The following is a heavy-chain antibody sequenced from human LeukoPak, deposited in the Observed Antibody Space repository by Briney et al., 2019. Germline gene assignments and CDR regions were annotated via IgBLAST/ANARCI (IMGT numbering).Heavy chain of an antibody. CDR2: INPKSGGT. V-gene: IGHV1-2*02. J-gene: IGHJ3*02. D-gene: IGHD3-10*01. CDR3: ARELPYFGSGNQDAFDI. Sequence: ASVKVSCKAPGYTFTDYYMHWVRQAPGQGLEWMGWINPKSGGTRYAQKFQGRVTMTRDTSISTAYMELSRLRSDDTAVYYCARELPYFGSGNQDAFDIWGQGTMVTVSS. CDR1: GYTFTDYY.